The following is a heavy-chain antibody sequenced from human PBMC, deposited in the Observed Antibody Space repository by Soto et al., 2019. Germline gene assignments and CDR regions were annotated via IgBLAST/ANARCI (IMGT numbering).Heavy chain of an antibody. V-gene: IGHV3-23*01. Sequence: EVQLLESGGGLVQPGGSLRVSCAASGFTFSNYAMTWVRQAPGKGLEWVSGISGDGDYTYSADPVKGRFTISRDNSKNTLYLQMNSLRAEDTAVYYCGKGAYGTGSYDSWGQGTLVTVSS. CDR2: ISGDGDYT. CDR1: GFTFSNYA. J-gene: IGHJ4*02. D-gene: IGHD3-10*01. CDR3: GKGAYGTGSYDS.